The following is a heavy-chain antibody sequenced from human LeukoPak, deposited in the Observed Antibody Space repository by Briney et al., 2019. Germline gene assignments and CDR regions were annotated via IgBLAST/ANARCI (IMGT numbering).Heavy chain of an antibody. D-gene: IGHD1-1*01. CDR3: TTEVRGRAFDY. J-gene: IGHJ4*02. CDR2: LKSKTDGGTT. CDR1: VFTFSNAC. V-gene: IGHV3-15*01. Sequence: GGTLRLSCAASVFTFSNACMRWARHAPAKGLEWVGRLKSKTDGGTTDYAAPVRGSVTISGDDSKNTLYLQLNSLETEDTAVYHCTTEVRGRAFDYWGQGTLVTVSS.